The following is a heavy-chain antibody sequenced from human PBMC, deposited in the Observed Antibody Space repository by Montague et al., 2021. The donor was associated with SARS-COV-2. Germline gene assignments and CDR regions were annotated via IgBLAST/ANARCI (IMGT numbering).Heavy chain of an antibody. J-gene: IGHJ6*03. Sequence: SLRLSCAASGFTFSSYWMSWVRQAPGKGLEWVANIKQDGSEKYYVDSVKGRFTISRDSAKNSLYLQMNSLRAEDTAVYYCARDRGSYYDFRSGYWYMDVWGKGTTVTVSS. CDR2: IKQDGSEK. V-gene: IGHV3-7*01. D-gene: IGHD3-3*01. CDR1: GFTFSSYW. CDR3: ARDRGSYYDFRSGYWYMDV.